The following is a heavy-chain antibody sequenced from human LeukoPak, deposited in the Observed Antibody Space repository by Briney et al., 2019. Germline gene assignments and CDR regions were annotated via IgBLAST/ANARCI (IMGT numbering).Heavy chain of an antibody. Sequence: PGGSLRLSCAASGFTFSSYAMSWVRQAPGKGLEWVANIKQDGNEKYYVDSVKGRFTISRDNAKNTLYLQMNSLRPEDTAMYYCAKGRVDYYDSSDAFDIWGQGTMVTVSS. D-gene: IGHD3-22*01. CDR1: GFTFSSYA. J-gene: IGHJ3*02. CDR3: AKGRVDYYDSSDAFDI. V-gene: IGHV3-7*01. CDR2: IKQDGNEK.